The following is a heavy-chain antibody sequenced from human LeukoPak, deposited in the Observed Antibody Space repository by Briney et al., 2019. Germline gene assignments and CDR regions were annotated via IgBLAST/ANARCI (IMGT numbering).Heavy chain of an antibody. V-gene: IGHV4-59*01. Sequence: PSETLSLTCTVSGGSISSYYWSWIGHPPGKGLEWIGYIYYSGSTNYNPSLKSRVTISVDTSKNQFSLKLSSVTAADTAVYYCARVSRRAFDYWGQGTLVTVSS. J-gene: IGHJ4*02. CDR2: IYYSGST. CDR3: ARVSRRAFDY. CDR1: GGSISSYY.